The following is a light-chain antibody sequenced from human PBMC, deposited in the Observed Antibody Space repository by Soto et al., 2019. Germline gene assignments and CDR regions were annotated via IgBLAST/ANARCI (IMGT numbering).Light chain of an antibody. V-gene: IGLV2-8*01. CDR2: EVT. CDR3: SSYAGSNNPWV. J-gene: IGLJ3*02. Sequence: QSALTQPPSASGSPGQSVTISCTGTSSDVGAYNYVCWYQQHPGEAPKLIISEVTKRPSGVPDRFSGSKSGNTASLTVTGLQAEDEADYYCSSYAGSNNPWVFGGGTKVTVL. CDR1: SSDVGAYNY.